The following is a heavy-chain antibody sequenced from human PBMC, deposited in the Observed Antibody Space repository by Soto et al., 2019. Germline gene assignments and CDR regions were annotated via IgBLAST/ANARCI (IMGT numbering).Heavy chain of an antibody. V-gene: IGHV3-30*18. CDR1: GFTFSSYG. J-gene: IGHJ4*02. CDR3: AKVDVVGATAVDY. Sequence: GGSLRLSCAASGFTFSSYGMHWVRQAPGKGLEWVAVISYDGSNKYYADSVKGRFTISRDNSKNTLYLQMNSLRAEDTAVYYCAKVDVVGATAVDYWGQGTLVTVSS. D-gene: IGHD1-26*01. CDR2: ISYDGSNK.